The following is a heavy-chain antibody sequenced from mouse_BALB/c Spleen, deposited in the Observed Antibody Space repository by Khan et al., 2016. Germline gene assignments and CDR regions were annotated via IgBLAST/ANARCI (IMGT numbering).Heavy chain of an antibody. CDR1: GFNIKDTF. Sequence: VQLQQSGAELVKPGASVKLSCTASGFNIKDTFMHWVKQRPEQGLAWIGRIDPANGNTRYDPKFQGKATITADTSSNTAYLQLSNLTLEDTAVYYCARRGPIYYYGSTYGYWGQGTTLTVSS. CDR2: IDPANGNT. D-gene: IGHD1-1*01. V-gene: IGHV14-3*02. CDR3: ARRGPIYYYGSTYGY. J-gene: IGHJ2*01.